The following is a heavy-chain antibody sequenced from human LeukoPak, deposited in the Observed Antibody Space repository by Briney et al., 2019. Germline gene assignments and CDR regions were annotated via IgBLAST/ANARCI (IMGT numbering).Heavy chain of an antibody. J-gene: IGHJ4*02. CDR1: GYTFTSYD. D-gene: IGHD4-17*01. V-gene: IGHV1-69*04. CDR3: ATVSSHDYGDYPSFDY. CDR2: IIPMLGIA. Sequence: SVKVSCKASGYTFTSYDINWVRQATGQGLEWMGRIIPMLGIAHYAQKFQGRVTITADKSTSTAYMELSSLRSEDTAVYYCATVSSHDYGDYPSFDYWGQGTLVTVSS.